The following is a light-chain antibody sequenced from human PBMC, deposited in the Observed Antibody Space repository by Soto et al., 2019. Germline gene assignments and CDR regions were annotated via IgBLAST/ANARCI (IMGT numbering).Light chain of an antibody. CDR2: SNN. CDR1: SSNVGSNA. V-gene: IGLV1-44*01. Sequence: QSVLTQPPSASESPGQRVTISCSGSSSNVGSNAVNWYQQLPGTAPTLLIYSNNERLSGVPDRFSGSKSGTSASLAISGLQSEDEADYYCSSYKSSTNYVFGTGTKVTVL. CDR3: SSYKSSTNYV. J-gene: IGLJ1*01.